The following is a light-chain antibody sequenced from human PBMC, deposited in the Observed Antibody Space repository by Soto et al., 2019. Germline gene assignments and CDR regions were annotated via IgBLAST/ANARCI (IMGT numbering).Light chain of an antibody. V-gene: IGKV3-20*01. CDR3: QQYGSSPFT. CDR1: RSVSSSH. J-gene: IGKJ3*01. CDR2: GAS. Sequence: EIVLTQSPGTLSLSPGERATLSCRASRSVSSSHLAWYQQKPGQAPRLLIYGASTRATGIPDRFSGSGSGTDFTLTITRLEPEDFAVYYCQQYGSSPFTFGPGTKVDIK.